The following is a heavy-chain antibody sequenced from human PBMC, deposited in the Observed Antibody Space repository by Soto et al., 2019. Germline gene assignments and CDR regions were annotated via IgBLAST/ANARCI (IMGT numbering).Heavy chain of an antibody. CDR1: GFTFSSYG. J-gene: IGHJ4*02. CDR3: AKEWAVAGRLYC. V-gene: IGHV3-30*18. D-gene: IGHD6-19*01. Sequence: QVQLVESGGGVVQPGRSLRLSCAASGFTFSSYGMHWVRQAPGKGLEWVGVISYDGSTKYYADSVKGRVTISRDNSKNTLYLGMNSLSAVVMAVYYSAKEWAVAGRLYCLGPGALVPGSS. CDR2: ISYDGSTK.